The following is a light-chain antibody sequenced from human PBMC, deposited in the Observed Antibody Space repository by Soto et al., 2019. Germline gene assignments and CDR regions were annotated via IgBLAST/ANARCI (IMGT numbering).Light chain of an antibody. CDR1: SSDVGNYNL. Sequence: QSALTQPASVSGSPGQSITISCTGTSSDVGNYNLVSWYQHDPGKAPKLLIYEGSKRPSGVSDSFSGSKSGNTASLTFSGLQAEDEADYYCCSYASSSTYVFGTGTKVTVL. V-gene: IGLV2-23*01. J-gene: IGLJ1*01. CDR3: CSYASSSTYV. CDR2: EGS.